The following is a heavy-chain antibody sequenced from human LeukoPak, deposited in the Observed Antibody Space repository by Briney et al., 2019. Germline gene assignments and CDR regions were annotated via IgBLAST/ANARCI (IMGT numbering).Heavy chain of an antibody. CDR2: ISGSGGST. V-gene: IGHV3-23*01. J-gene: IGHJ4*02. CDR1: GFTFSSYA. CDR3: AKDINDLSPYYNSSGYYNY. Sequence: PGGSLRLSCAASGFTFSSYAMSWVRQAPGKGLEWVSAISGSGGSTYYADSVKGRFTTSRDKSKNTRYLQIKSLRAADTAVYYCAKDINDLSPYYNSSGYYNYWGQGTLVTVSS. D-gene: IGHD3-22*01.